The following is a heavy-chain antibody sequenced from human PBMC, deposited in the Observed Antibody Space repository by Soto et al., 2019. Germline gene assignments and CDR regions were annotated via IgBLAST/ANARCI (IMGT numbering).Heavy chain of an antibody. CDR3: AKDVVVGATPGLGDYYYYYGMDV. V-gene: IGHV3-23*01. CDR2: ISGSGGNA. CDR1: GFTFSSYA. D-gene: IGHD1-26*01. Sequence: EVQLLESGGGLVQPGGSLRLSCAASGFTFSSYAMSWVRQAPGKGLEWVSTISGSGGNAYYADSVKGRFSISRDNSKNTLRLQMNSLRADDTAVYYCAKDVVVGATPGLGDYYYYYGMDVWGQGTTVTVSS. J-gene: IGHJ6*02.